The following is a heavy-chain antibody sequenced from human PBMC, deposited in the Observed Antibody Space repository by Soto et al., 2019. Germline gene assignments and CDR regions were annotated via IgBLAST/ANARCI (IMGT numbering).Heavy chain of an antibody. Sequence: QVQLQESGPGLVEPSETLSLTCIVSGGSISRYYWSWIRQPPGKGLEWIGYIHYSGSTTNYNPSLKSRVTISIDTSKSQFSLKLSSVTAADTAIYYCARVLNDGYSDYWGQGTLVTVSS. V-gene: IGHV4-59*01. CDR1: GGSISRYY. J-gene: IGHJ4*02. CDR3: ARVLNDGYSDY. CDR2: IHYSGSTT. D-gene: IGHD3-16*01.